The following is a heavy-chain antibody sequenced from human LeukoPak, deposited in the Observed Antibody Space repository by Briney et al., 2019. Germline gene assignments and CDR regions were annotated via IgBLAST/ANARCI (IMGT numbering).Heavy chain of an antibody. CDR1: GYTFTSYA. CDR2: INAGNGNT. J-gene: IGHJ6*03. V-gene: IGHV1-3*03. D-gene: IGHD4-17*01. CDR3: ARDADGDYSHYYMDV. Sequence: GASVKVSCKASGYTFTSYAMHWVRQAPGQRLEWMGWINAGNGNTKYSQEFQGRVTITRDTSASTAYMELSSLRSEDMAVYYCARDADGDYSHYYMDVWGKGTTVTVSS.